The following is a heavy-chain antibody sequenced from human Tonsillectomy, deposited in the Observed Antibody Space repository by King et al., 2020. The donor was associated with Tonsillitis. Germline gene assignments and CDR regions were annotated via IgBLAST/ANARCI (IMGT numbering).Heavy chain of an antibody. CDR1: GYTFTSYG. D-gene: IGHD6-19*01. Sequence: QLVRSGAEVKKPGASVKVSCKASGYTFTSYGISWVRQAPGQGLEWMGWISAYNGNTNYAQKLQGRVTMTTDTSTSTVYMELRSLRSDDTAMYYCARVAYSSGHFDYWGQGTLVTVSS. J-gene: IGHJ4*02. CDR2: ISAYNGNT. V-gene: IGHV1-18*01. CDR3: ARVAYSSGHFDY.